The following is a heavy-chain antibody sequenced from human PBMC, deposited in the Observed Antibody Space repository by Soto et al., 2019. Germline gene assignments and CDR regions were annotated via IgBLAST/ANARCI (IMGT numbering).Heavy chain of an antibody. CDR3: ARGPALRYYDMSGYRGSFEY. CDR2: MRPSDGST. CDR1: GYTVSSFY. Sequence: QVQLVQSGAEVVKPGASLTISCRASGYTVSSFYLHWVRQAPGQGLEWMGVMRPSDGSTNYAQKFQGRVTMTRATSTNTVYMAPSSLRSDDTAVYYCARGPALRYYDMSGYRGSFEYWGLGTLVTVSS. V-gene: IGHV1-46*01. D-gene: IGHD3-22*01. J-gene: IGHJ4*02.